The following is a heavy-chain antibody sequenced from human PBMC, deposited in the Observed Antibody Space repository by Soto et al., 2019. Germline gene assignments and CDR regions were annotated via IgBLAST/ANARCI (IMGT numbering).Heavy chain of an antibody. D-gene: IGHD2-8*01. J-gene: IGHJ4*02. CDR3: AALGVNFDH. CDR2: IGVGSGNR. CDR1: GFTFTSSA. V-gene: IGHV1-58*01. Sequence: QMQLVQSGPEVKKPGTSVKVSCKASGFTFTSSAVQWVRQARGQRLEWIGWIGVGSGNRHYAQKFQERVTITRDMSTNTAYMELSSRRSEDTAVYYCAALGVNFDHWGQGTLVTVSS.